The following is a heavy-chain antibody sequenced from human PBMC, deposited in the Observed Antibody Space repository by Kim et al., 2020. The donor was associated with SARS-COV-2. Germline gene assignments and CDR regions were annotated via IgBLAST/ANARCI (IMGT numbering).Heavy chain of an antibody. CDR2: ISWNSGSI. V-gene: IGHV3-9*01. Sequence: GGSLRLSCAASGFTFDDYAMHWVRQAPGKGLEWVSGISWNSGSIGYADSVKGRFTISRDNAKNSLYLQMNSLRAEDTALYYCAKLSGSGYDFSGDYWGQGTLVTVSS. CDR3: AKLSGSGYDFSGDY. J-gene: IGHJ4*02. D-gene: IGHD5-12*01. CDR1: GFTFDDYA.